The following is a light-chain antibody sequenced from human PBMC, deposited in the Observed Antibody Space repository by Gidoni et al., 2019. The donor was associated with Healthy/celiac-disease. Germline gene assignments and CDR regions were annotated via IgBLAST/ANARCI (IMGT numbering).Light chain of an antibody. CDR3: QXRXNWPQT. CDR1: QSVSSY. J-gene: IGKJ1*01. Sequence: EIVLTQSPATLSLSPGERATLSCRASQSVSSYLAWYQQKPGQAPRLLIYDASNRATGIPARFSGSGSGTDFTLTISSLEPEDFAVYYCQXRXNWPQTFDQG. CDR2: DAS. V-gene: IGKV3-11*01.